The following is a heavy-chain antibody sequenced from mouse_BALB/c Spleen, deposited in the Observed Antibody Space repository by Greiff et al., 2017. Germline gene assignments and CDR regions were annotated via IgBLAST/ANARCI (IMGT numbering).Heavy chain of an antibody. CDR2: ILPGSGST. D-gene: IGHD2-14*01. Sequence: QVQLKESGAELMKPGASVKISCKATGYTFSSYWIEWVKQRPGHGLEWIGEILPGSGSTNYNEKFKGKATFTADTSSNTAYMQLSSLTSEDSAVYYCARWRYDGAWFAYWGQGTLVTVSA. J-gene: IGHJ3*01. CDR3: ARWRYDGAWFAY. CDR1: GYTFSSYW. V-gene: IGHV1-9*01.